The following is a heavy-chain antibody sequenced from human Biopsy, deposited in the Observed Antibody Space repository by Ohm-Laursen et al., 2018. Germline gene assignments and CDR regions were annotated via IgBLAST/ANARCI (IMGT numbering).Heavy chain of an antibody. J-gene: IGHJ6*02. CDR2: IIPIFGTT. Sequence: ASVKVSCKASGDSFDTFGISWVRQAPGQGLEWMGGIIPIFGTTHYAQKFQGRLTITADESTATAYMDLTSLTSEDTATYFCARDHGDRNSVTPVNYYVYGMDVWGQGTLVTVSS. CDR3: ARDHGDRNSVTPVNYYVYGMDV. D-gene: IGHD7-27*01. V-gene: IGHV1-69*13. CDR1: GDSFDTFG.